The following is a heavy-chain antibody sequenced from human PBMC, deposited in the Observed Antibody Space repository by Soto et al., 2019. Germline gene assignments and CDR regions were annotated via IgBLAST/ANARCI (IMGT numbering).Heavy chain of an antibody. CDR3: GVSAGLDF. Sequence: GASVKVSCKASGFSSTTYAFSWVRRAPGQGLEWMGLISADSGEPRYAQKFQGRVAMTTDTSTRTAYMELRGLTSDDTAVYYCGVSAGLDFWGQGTRVTLSS. CDR2: ISADSGEP. CDR1: GFSSTTYA. J-gene: IGHJ4*02. V-gene: IGHV1-18*01. D-gene: IGHD6-13*01.